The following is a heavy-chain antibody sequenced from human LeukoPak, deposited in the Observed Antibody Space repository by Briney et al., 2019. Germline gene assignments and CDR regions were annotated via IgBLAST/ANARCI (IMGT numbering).Heavy chain of an antibody. CDR1: GFTFSSYG. CDR2: ISYDGSNK. D-gene: IGHD6-13*01. CDR3: AKEGQQLSVYFDY. V-gene: IGHV3-30*18. Sequence: PGRSLRLSCAASGFTFSSYGMHWVRQAPGKGLEWVAVISYDGSNKYYADSVKGRFTISRDNSKNTLYLQMNSLRAEDTAVYYCAKEGQQLSVYFDYWGQGTLVTVSS. J-gene: IGHJ4*02.